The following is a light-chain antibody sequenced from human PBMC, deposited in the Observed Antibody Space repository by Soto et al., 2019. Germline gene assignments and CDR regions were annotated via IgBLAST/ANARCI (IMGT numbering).Light chain of an antibody. CDR1: QSVSSD. CDR2: GAS. J-gene: IGKJ1*01. CDR3: QQYNNWPRT. V-gene: IGKV3-15*01. Sequence: EIVMTQSPATLSVSPGERATLSCRASQSVSSDLAWYHQKPGQAPRLLIYGASTRATGIPARFSGSGSGTELTLPINSLQSEDFAVYYCQQYNNWPRTFGQGNKVQIK.